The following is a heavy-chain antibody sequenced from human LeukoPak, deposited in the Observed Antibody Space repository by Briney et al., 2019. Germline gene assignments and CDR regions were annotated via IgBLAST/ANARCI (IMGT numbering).Heavy chain of an antibody. CDR3: AKDLEGARPAHYFDY. V-gene: IGHV3-48*01. CDR2: IGRSSSPI. J-gene: IGHJ4*02. CDR1: GFTFSTYS. D-gene: IGHD1-26*01. Sequence: PGGSLRLSCAASGFTFSTYSMNWVRQAPGKGLEWVSYIGRSSSPIYYADSVKGRFTISRDNAKNSLYLQMNGLRAEDTAVYYCAKDLEGARPAHYFDYWGQGTLVTVSS.